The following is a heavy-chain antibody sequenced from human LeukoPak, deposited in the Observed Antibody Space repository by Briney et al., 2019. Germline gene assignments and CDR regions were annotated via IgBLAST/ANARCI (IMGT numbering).Heavy chain of an antibody. V-gene: IGHV3-23*01. CDR3: AKDLQTGYSSSWYGPYPDY. J-gene: IGHJ4*02. CDR1: EFTFSSYA. Sequence: GGSLRLSCAASEFTFSSYAMSWVRQAPGKGLEWVSAISVSGVSTYYADSVEGRFTISRDNSKNTLYLQMNSLRAEDTAVYYCAKDLQTGYSSSWYGPYPDYWGQGTLVTVSS. D-gene: IGHD6-13*01. CDR2: ISVSGVST.